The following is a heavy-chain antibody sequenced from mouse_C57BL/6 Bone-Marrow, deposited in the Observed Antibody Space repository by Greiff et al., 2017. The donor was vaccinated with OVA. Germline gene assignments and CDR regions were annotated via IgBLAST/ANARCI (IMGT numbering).Heavy chain of an antibody. J-gene: IGHJ1*03. CDR1: GYTFTSYW. V-gene: IGHV1-64*01. Sequence: QVQLQQPGAELVKPGASVKLSCKASGYTFTSYWMHWVKQRPGQGLEWIGMIHPNSGSTNYNEKFKSKATLTVDKSSSTAYMQLSSLTSEDSAVYYCARRGYGSSLWYFDVWGTGTTVTVSS. D-gene: IGHD1-1*01. CDR2: IHPNSGST. CDR3: ARRGYGSSLWYFDV.